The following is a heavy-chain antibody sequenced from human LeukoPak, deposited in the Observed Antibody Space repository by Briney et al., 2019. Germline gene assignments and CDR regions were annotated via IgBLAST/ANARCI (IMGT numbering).Heavy chain of an antibody. CDR3: VRVGDGWLTSFPLDY. J-gene: IGHJ4*02. V-gene: IGHV4-59*01. CDR2: IYYRGDT. D-gene: IGHD5-24*01. CDR1: GASLDRYY. Sequence: SETLSLTCTVSGASLDRYYWAWIRQPPGKGLEWIGSIYYRGDTKFSPSLQSRLSMSIDTSKNQFALRLDSVTAADTATYYCVRVGDGWLTSFPLDYWGQGSLVIVSS.